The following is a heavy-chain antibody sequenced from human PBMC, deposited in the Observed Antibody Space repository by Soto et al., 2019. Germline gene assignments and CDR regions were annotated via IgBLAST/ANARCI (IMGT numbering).Heavy chain of an antibody. J-gene: IGHJ4*02. V-gene: IGHV3-74*01. CDR3: VRGASSGYYRIDY. CDR1: GFTFSSYW. Sequence: DVQLVESGGTLVQPGGSLRLSCEASGFTFSSYWMHWVRQAPGKGLVWVSRINTDGSSTSYADSVKGRFTLSRDNAANTVYLQMNSLREEDTAVYYCVRGASSGYYRIDYWGQGTLVTVSS. D-gene: IGHD3-22*01. CDR2: INTDGSST.